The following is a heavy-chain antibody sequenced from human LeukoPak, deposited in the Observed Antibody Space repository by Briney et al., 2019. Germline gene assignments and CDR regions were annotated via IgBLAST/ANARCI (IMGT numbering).Heavy chain of an antibody. CDR2: ISYDGSNK. D-gene: IGHD3-16*01. V-gene: IGHV3-30*18. CDR3: AKTITFGGVPPYYYYGMDV. CDR1: GFTFSSYG. Sequence: GGSLRLSCAASGFTFSSYGMHWVRQAPGKGLEWVAVISYDGSNKYYADSVKGRFTISRDNSKNTLYLQMNSLRAEDTAVYYCAKTITFGGVPPYYYYGMDVWGQGTTVTVSS. J-gene: IGHJ6*02.